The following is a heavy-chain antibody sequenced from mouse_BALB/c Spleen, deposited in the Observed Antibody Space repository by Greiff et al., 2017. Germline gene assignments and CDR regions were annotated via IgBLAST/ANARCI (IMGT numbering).Heavy chain of an antibody. CDR1: GFSLTSYG. CDR2: IWAGGST. CDR3: ARDRDYYGSRDWYFDV. J-gene: IGHJ1*01. V-gene: IGHV2-9*02. Sequence: VKLVESGPALVAPSQSLSITCTVSGFSLTSYGVHWVRQPPGKGLEWLGVIWAGGSTNYNSALMSRLSISKDNSKSQVFLKMNSLQTDDTAMYYCARDRDYYGSRDWYFDVWGAGTTVTVSS. D-gene: IGHD1-1*01.